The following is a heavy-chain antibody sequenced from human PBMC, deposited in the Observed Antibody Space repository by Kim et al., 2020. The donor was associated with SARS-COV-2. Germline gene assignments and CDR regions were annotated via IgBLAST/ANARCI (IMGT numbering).Heavy chain of an antibody. Sequence: YGPSFQGQVTLSADKSIRTAYLQWSSLKASDTAMYYCARCIAAAGTDFDYWGQGTLVTVSS. J-gene: IGHJ4*02. V-gene: IGHV5-51*01. CDR3: ARCIAAAGTDFDY. D-gene: IGHD6-13*01.